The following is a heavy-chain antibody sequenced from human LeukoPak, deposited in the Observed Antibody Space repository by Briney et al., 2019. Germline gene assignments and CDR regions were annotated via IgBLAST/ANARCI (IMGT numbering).Heavy chain of an antibody. CDR3: ARGPSWGDIDY. D-gene: IGHD2-2*01. Sequence: GRSLRLSCAASGFTFSSYAMHWVRQAPGKGLEWVAVISYDGSNKYYADSVKGRFTISRDNSKNPLYLQMNSLRAEDTAVYYCARGPSWGDIDYWGQGTLVTVSS. V-gene: IGHV3-30-3*01. CDR1: GFTFSSYA. CDR2: ISYDGSNK. J-gene: IGHJ4*02.